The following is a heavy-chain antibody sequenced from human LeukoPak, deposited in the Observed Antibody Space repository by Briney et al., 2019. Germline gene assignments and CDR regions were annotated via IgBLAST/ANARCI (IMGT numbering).Heavy chain of an antibody. J-gene: IGHJ4*02. V-gene: IGHV3-30*02. D-gene: IGHD3-10*01. CDR3: ARLNTMVRGIRAHFDY. Sequence: SGGSLRLSCAASGFTFSSYGMHWVRQAPGKGLEWVAFIRYDGSNEYYADSVKGRFTISRDNSKNTLYLQMNSLRAEDTAVYYCARLNTMVRGIRAHFDYWGQGTLVTVSS. CDR1: GFTFSSYG. CDR2: IRYDGSNE.